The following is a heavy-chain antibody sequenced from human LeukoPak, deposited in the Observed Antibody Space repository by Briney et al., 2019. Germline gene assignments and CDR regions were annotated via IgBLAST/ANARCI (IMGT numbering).Heavy chain of an antibody. CDR3: ARDGDEGVSGSYFDY. D-gene: IGHD1-26*01. CDR1: GYTFTSYG. CDR2: ISAYNGNT. Sequence: ASVKVSCKASGYTFTSYGISWVRQAPGQGLEWMGWISAYNGNTNYAQRLQGRVTMTTDTSTSTAYMELRSLRSDDTAVYYCARDGDEGVSGSYFDYWGQGTLVTVSS. V-gene: IGHV1-18*01. J-gene: IGHJ4*02.